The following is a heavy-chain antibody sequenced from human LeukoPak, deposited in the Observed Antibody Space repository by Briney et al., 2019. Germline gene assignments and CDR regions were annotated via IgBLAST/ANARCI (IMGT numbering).Heavy chain of an antibody. V-gene: IGHV3-11*04. J-gene: IGHJ4*02. CDR1: GFTFSDYY. Sequence: GGSLRLSCVASGFTFSDYYMSWIRQTPGKGLEWVSYISSSADTIYYTDSVKGRFTISRDNAKNSLFLQMNSLRPEDTAVYYCVTAPTRPYSVYWGQGILVTVSS. CDR3: VTAPTRPYSVY. D-gene: IGHD2-15*01. CDR2: ISSSADTI.